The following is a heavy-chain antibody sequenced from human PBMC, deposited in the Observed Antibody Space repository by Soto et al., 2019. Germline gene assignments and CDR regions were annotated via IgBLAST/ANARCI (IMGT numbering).Heavy chain of an antibody. D-gene: IGHD6-13*01. V-gene: IGHV3-23*01. Sequence: EVQLLESGGGLVQPGGSLRLSCAASGFTFSSYAMSWVRQAPGKGLEWVSAISGSGGSTYYADSVKGRFTISRDNSKNTRNRQSNSRSAEDTGVDDGAKPTPTWQQRVPLPDCGGQGSLVTVSS. CDR3: AKPTPTWQQRVPLPDC. CDR1: GFTFSSYA. CDR2: ISGSGGST. J-gene: IGHJ4*02.